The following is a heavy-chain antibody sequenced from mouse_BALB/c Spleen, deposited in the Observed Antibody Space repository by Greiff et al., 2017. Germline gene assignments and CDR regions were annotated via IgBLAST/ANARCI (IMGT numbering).Heavy chain of an antibody. CDR3: AREGVRRGYAMDY. CDR2: INPSSGYT. CDR1: GYTFTSYT. V-gene: IGHV1-4*01. Sequence: QVQLQQSGAELARPGASVKMSCKASGYTFTSYTMHWVKQRPGQGLEWIGYINPSSGYTNYNQKFQGKATITADTSANTAYLQLSSLTSEDTAVYYCAREGVRRGYAMDYWGQGTSVTVSS. D-gene: IGHD2-14*01. J-gene: IGHJ4*01.